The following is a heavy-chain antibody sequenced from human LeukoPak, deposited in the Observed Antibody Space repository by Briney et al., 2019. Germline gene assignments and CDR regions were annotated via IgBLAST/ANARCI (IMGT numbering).Heavy chain of an antibody. V-gene: IGHV1-18*01. CDR1: GYTFTSYG. CDR3: ASPYDSSGYYYGYYYYGMDV. D-gene: IGHD3-22*01. J-gene: IGHJ6*02. Sequence: ASVKVSCEASGYTFTSYGISWVRQAPGQGLEWMGWISAYNGNTNYAQKLQGRVTMTTDTSTSTAYMELRSLRSDDTAVYYCASPYDSSGYYYGYYYYGMDVWGQGTTVTVSS. CDR2: ISAYNGNT.